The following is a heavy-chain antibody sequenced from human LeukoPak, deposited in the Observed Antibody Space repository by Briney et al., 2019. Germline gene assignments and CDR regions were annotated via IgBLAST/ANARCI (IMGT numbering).Heavy chain of an antibody. CDR2: ISSNGGST. V-gene: IGHV3-64*01. CDR3: ARGDTAMVPADSDY. Sequence: GGSLRLSCAASGFTFSSYAMHWVRQAPGEGLEYVSAISSNGGSTYYANSVKGRFTISRDNSKNTLYLQMGSLRAEDMAVYYCARGDTAMVPADSDYWGQGTLVTVSS. CDR1: GFTFSSYA. J-gene: IGHJ4*02. D-gene: IGHD5-18*01.